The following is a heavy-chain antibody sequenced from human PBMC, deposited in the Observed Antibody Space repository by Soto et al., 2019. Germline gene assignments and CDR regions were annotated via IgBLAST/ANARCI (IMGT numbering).Heavy chain of an antibody. V-gene: IGHV1-69*13. CDR2: IIPIFGTA. CDR1: GGTFSSYA. Sequence: GSSVKVSCKASGGTFSSYAISWVRQAPGQGLEWMGGIIPIFGTANYAQKFQGRVTITADESTSTAYMELSSLRSEDTAVYYCARPGYYDSSGYYHNYYYYGRDVWGQGTTVTVSS. D-gene: IGHD3-22*01. J-gene: IGHJ6*02. CDR3: ARPGYYDSSGYYHNYYYYGRDV.